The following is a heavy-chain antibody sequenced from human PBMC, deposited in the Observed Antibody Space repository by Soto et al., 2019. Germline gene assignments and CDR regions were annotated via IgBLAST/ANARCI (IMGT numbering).Heavy chain of an antibody. D-gene: IGHD2-2*01. CDR2: IGGSGTGFNT. CDR3: ARVAPYCSTATCYIDS. Sequence: EVQLLESGGGLVRPGGSLRLSCAASGFTFSSYPMKWVRQGPGKGLEWVSTIGGSGTGFNTDYADSVKGRFLISRDNSKNTVYVQMNSLRAEDTALYYCARVAPYCSTATCYIDSWGQGTLGTVSS. J-gene: IGHJ4*02. V-gene: IGHV3-23*01. CDR1: GFTFSSYP.